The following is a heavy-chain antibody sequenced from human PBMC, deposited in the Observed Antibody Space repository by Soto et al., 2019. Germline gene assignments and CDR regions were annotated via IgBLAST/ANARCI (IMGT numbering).Heavy chain of an antibody. CDR2: ISAHNGVT. D-gene: IGHD3-3*01. V-gene: IGHV1-18*01. CDR3: ARVGGAMFGVGIDASHYYYGMDV. CDR1: GYKFTNFA. J-gene: IGHJ6*02. Sequence: QVRLVQSGTEVKKPGASVRVSCKASGYKFTNFAITWVRRAPGQGLEWVGWISAHNGVTNYAEQVQGRVIMTTDTSTSTGYMDLKSLRSDDTAVYYCARVGGAMFGVGIDASHYYYGMDVWGQGTTITVSS.